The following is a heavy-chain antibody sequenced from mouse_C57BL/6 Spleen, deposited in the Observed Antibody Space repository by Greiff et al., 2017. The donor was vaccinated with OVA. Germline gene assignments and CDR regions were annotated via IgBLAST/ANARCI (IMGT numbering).Heavy chain of an antibody. Sequence: EVKLMESGGGLVKPGGSLKLSCAASGFTFSSYAMSWVRQTPEKRLEWVATISDGGSYTYYPDNVKGRFTISRDNAKNNLYLQMSHLKSEDTAMYYCARDQLLRYFDVWGTGTTVTVSS. J-gene: IGHJ1*03. V-gene: IGHV5-4*01. CDR1: GFTFSSYA. D-gene: IGHD1-1*01. CDR3: ARDQLLRYFDV. CDR2: ISDGGSYT.